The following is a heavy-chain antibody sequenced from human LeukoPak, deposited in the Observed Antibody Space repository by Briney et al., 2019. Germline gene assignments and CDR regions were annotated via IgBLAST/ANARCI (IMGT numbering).Heavy chain of an antibody. Sequence: GGSLRLSCAASGFTFSSYEMNWVRQAPGKGLEWVSYIGSSGSATYYADSVKGRFTISRDNAKNSLYLQMNSLRAEDTAVYYCARETLELDYRGQGTLVTVSS. J-gene: IGHJ4*02. CDR2: IGSSGSAT. CDR3: ARETLELDY. V-gene: IGHV3-48*03. CDR1: GFTFSSYE. D-gene: IGHD1-1*01.